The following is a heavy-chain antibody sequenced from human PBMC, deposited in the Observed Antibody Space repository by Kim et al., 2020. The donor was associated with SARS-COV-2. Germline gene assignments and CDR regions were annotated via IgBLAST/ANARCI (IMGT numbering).Heavy chain of an antibody. CDR3: ARDRARALVDP. J-gene: IGHJ5*02. Sequence: KQYADSVKGRFTISRENAKNLLSLQMNSLRAEDTAVYYCARDRARALVDPWGQGTLVTVSS. V-gene: IGHV3-7*01. D-gene: IGHD2-15*01. CDR2: K.